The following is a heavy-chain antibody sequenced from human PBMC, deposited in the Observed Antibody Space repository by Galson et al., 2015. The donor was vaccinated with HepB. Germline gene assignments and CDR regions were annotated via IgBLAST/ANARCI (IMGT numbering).Heavy chain of an antibody. CDR2: INSDGSST. V-gene: IGHV3-74*01. J-gene: IGHJ3*02. CDR1: GFTHYW. CDR3: AREGRRTGEVTKAFDM. D-gene: IGHD7-27*01. Sequence: SLRLSCAASGFTHYWMHWVRQAPGRGLVWVSRINSDGSSTSYADSVKGRFTISRDNAKNTLYLQMNSLRDEDTAVYYCAREGRRTGEVTKAFDMWVQGTMVTVSS.